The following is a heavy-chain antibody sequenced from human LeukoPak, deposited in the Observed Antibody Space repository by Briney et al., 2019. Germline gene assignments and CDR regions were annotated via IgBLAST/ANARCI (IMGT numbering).Heavy chain of an antibody. D-gene: IGHD1-26*01. CDR3: AREVGTPQAFDI. V-gene: IGHV3-48*01. Sequence: GGSLRLSCAASRFTSANYAGTGSRQAQGKGQKWVSYINSRSSTIYYADSVRGRFTISRDNAKNSLYLQMNSLKAEDTAIYYCAREVGTPQAFDIWGQGTMVTVSS. CDR2: INSRSSTI. CDR1: RFTSANYA. J-gene: IGHJ3*02.